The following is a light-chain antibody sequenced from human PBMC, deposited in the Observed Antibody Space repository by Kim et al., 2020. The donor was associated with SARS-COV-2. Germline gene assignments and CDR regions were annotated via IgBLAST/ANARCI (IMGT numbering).Light chain of an antibody. V-gene: IGLV3-21*04. J-gene: IGLJ3*02. CDR3: QVWDSSSDHRV. Sequence: APGKTARITCGGNNMGSKSVHCYQQEPGQAPVLVIYYDSDRPSGIPERFSGSNSGNTATLTISRVEAGDEADYYCQVWDSSSDHRVFGGGTQLTVL. CDR2: YDS. CDR1: NMGSKS.